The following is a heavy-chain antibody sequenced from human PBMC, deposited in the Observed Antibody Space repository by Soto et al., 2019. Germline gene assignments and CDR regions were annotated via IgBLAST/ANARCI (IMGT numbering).Heavy chain of an antibody. Sequence: GGSLRLSCAASGFTFSSYGMHWVRQAPGKGLEWVAVISYDGSNKYYADSVKGRFTISRDNSKNTLYLQMNSLRAEDTAVYYCAKDGGYCSGGSWVGDFDYWGQGTLVTVSS. J-gene: IGHJ4*02. V-gene: IGHV3-30*18. CDR3: AKDGGYCSGGSWVGDFDY. CDR1: GFTFSSYG. CDR2: ISYDGSNK. D-gene: IGHD2-15*01.